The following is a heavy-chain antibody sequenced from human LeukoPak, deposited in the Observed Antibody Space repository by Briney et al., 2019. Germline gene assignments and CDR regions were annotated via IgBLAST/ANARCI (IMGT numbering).Heavy chain of an antibody. D-gene: IGHD3-10*01. CDR2: IYHSGST. CDR1: GGSISSSNW. J-gene: IGHJ4*02. CDR3: AGMVRGVLYYFDY. V-gene: IGHV4-4*02. Sequence: SGTLSLTCAASGGSISSSNWWSWVRQPPGKGLEWIGEIYHSGSTNYNPSLKSRVTISVDKSKNQFSLKLSSVTAADTAVYYCAGMVRGVLYYFDYWGQGTLVTVSS.